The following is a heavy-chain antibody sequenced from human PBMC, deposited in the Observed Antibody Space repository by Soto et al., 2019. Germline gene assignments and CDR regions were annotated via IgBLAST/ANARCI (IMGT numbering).Heavy chain of an antibody. D-gene: IGHD2-2*01. J-gene: IGHJ3*02. V-gene: IGHV3-30-3*01. Sequence: GSLRLSCKGSGFTFSSYAIQWVRQAPGKGLEWVAAISYDGSNKYYADYVKCRLTISRDNSKNTLDLQMNRLRAEDTAVYYCASTPMYCSSTSCYFTHAFDIWGQGTMVTVSS. CDR3: ASTPMYCSSTSCYFTHAFDI. CDR2: ISYDGSNK. CDR1: GFTFSSYA.